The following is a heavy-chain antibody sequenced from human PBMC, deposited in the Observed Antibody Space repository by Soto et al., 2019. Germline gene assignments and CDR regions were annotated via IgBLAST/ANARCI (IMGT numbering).Heavy chain of an antibody. J-gene: IGHJ5*02. D-gene: IGHD7-27*01. CDR1: GFTFSSYW. Sequence: EVQLVESGGGLVQPGGSLRLSCAASGFTFSSYWMSWVRQAPGKGLEWVANIKQDGSEKYYVDSVKGRFTISRDNAKNSLYLQMNSLRAEDTAVYYCAREVTEKLGILSNWFDPWGQGTLVTVSS. CDR3: AREVTEKLGILSNWFDP. V-gene: IGHV3-7*01. CDR2: IKQDGSEK.